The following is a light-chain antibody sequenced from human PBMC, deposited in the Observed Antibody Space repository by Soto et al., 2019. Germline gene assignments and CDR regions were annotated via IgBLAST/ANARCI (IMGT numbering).Light chain of an antibody. CDR2: DVS. J-gene: IGLJ2*01. V-gene: IGLV2-14*01. CDR1: SSDVGGYNY. CDR3: SSYTSSSTLV. Sequence: QSALTQPASVSGSPGQSITISCTGTSSDVGGYNYVSWYPQHPGKAPKLMIYDVSNRPSGVSNRFSGSKSGNTSSLTISGLQAEHEADYYCSSYTSSSTLVFGGGTKVTVL.